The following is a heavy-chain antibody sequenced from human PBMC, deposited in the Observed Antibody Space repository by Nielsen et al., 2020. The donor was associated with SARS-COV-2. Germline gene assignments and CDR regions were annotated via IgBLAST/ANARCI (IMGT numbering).Heavy chain of an antibody. J-gene: IGHJ4*02. D-gene: IGHD3-10*01. Sequence: GESLKISCTASGFTFSNYPMSWVRQAPGKGLEWVSGISGSGDRETSAHCADSVKGRFTISRDNSKNTVFLQMNSLRAEDTALYYCAKGFGETFDSWGQGSLVTVSS. V-gene: IGHV3-23*01. CDR3: AKGFGETFDS. CDR2: ISGSGDRETSA. CDR1: GFTFSNYP.